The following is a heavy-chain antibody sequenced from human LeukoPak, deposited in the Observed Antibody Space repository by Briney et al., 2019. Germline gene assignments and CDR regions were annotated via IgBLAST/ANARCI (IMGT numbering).Heavy chain of an antibody. D-gene: IGHD3-22*01. J-gene: IGHJ4*02. CDR3: ARDHYDSSGYSLDY. Sequence: ASVKVSCQASGYTFTSYGISWVRQAPGQGLEWMGWISAYNGNTNYAQKLQGRVTMTTDTSTSTAYMELRSLRSDDTAVYYCARDHYDSSGYSLDYWGQGTLVTVSS. CDR1: GYTFTSYG. V-gene: IGHV1-18*01. CDR2: ISAYNGNT.